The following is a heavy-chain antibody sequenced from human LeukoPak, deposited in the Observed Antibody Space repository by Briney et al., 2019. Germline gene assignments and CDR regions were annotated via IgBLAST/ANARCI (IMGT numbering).Heavy chain of an antibody. J-gene: IGHJ4*02. Sequence: GGSLRLSCAASGFTFSSYSMNWVRQAPGKGLEWVSYISSSSSTIYYADSVKGRFTISRDNDKNSLYLQMNSLRAEDTAVYYCAREVVGWFGEFHFDYWGQGTLVTVSS. D-gene: IGHD3-10*01. CDR2: ISSSSSTI. CDR1: GFTFSSYS. V-gene: IGHV3-48*01. CDR3: AREVVGWFGEFHFDY.